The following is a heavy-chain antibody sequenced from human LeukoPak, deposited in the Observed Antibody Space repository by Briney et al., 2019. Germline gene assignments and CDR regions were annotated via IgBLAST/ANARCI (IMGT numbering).Heavy chain of an antibody. CDR1: GYTFTGYY. CDR3: ARVSPLNEIGWLDP. Sequence: AASVKVSCKASGYTFTGYYMHWVRQAPGQGLEWMGWINPNSGGTNYAQKFQGRVTMTRDTSISTAYMELSRLRSDDTAVYYCARVSPLNEIGWLDPWGQGTLVTVSS. J-gene: IGHJ5*02. D-gene: IGHD2-8*01. V-gene: IGHV1-2*02. CDR2: INPNSGGT.